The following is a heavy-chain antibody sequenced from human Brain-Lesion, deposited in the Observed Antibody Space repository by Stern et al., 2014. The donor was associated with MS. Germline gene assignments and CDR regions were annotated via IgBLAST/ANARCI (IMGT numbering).Heavy chain of an antibody. D-gene: IGHD2-2*01. J-gene: IGHJ4*02. CDR2: MNPYSGNT. CDR1: GYTFSSYD. CDR3: ARAVRNQLLSEY. Sequence: VQLVESGAEVKKPGASVKVSCKASGYTFSSYDITWVRQASGHGLEWMGWMNPYSGNTGYAQKFKGGVSMPSDPSISTVYMELTSLTSDDTAVYFCARAVRNQLLSEYWGQGTLVTVSS. V-gene: IGHV1-8*01.